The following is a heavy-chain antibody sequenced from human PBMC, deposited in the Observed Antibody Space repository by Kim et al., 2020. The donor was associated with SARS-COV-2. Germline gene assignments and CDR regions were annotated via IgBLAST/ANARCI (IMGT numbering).Heavy chain of an antibody. CDR1: GGSISSGSYY. J-gene: IGHJ6*02. Sequence: SETLSLTCTVSGGSISSGSYYWSWIRQPAGKGLEWIGRIYTSGSTNYNPSLKSRVTISVDTSKNQFSLKLSSVTAADTPVYYCARLGLTYYYYGMDVWGQGTTVTVSS. CDR3: ARLGLTYYYYGMDV. D-gene: IGHD3-10*01. V-gene: IGHV4-61*02. CDR2: IYTSGST.